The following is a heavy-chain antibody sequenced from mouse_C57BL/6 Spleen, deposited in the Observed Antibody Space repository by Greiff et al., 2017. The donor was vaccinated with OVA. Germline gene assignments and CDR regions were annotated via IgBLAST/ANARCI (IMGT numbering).Heavy chain of an antibody. CDR3: ARHEGLAYALDY. CDR1: GFTFSSYG. Sequence: EVMLVESGGDLVKPGGSLKLSCAASGFTFSSYGMSWVRQTPDKRLEWVATISSGGSYTYYPDSVKGRFTISRDNAKNNLYLQMSSLKSEDTAMYYCARHEGLAYALDYWGQGTSVTVSA. CDR2: ISSGGSYT. D-gene: IGHD3-3*01. V-gene: IGHV5-6*01. J-gene: IGHJ4*01.